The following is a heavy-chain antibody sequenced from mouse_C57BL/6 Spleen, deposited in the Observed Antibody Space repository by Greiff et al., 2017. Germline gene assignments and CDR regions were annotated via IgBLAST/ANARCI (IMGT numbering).Heavy chain of an antibody. Sequence: QVQLQQPGAELVRPGSSVKLSCKASGYTFTSYWMDWVKQRPGQGLEWIGNIYPSDSETHYNQKFKDKATLTVDKSSSTAYMQLSSLTAEDSAVYYCARSTTVVATLYVDVWGTGTTVTVAS. J-gene: IGHJ1*03. V-gene: IGHV1-61*01. CDR1: GYTFTSYW. D-gene: IGHD1-1*01. CDR2: IYPSDSET. CDR3: ARSTTVVATLYVDV.